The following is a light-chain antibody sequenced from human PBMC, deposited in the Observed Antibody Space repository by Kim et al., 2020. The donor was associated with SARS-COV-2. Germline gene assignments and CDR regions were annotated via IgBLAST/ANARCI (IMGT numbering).Light chain of an antibody. V-gene: IGLV3-25*03. CDR3: QSADSSGTWV. Sequence: VSQEQTARITFSGHALPKQYAYWYQQEPGQAPVLVIYKDSERPSGIPERFSGSSSGTTVTLTISGVQVEDEADYYCQSADSSGTWVFGGGTQLTVL. CDR1: ALPKQY. CDR2: KDS. J-gene: IGLJ3*02.